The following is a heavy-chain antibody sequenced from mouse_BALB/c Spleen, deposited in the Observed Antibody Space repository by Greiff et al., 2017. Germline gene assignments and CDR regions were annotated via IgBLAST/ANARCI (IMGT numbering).Heavy chain of an antibody. V-gene: IGHV14-3*02. CDR2: IDPANGNT. Sequence: EVKLVESGAELVKPGASVKLSCTASGFNIKDTYMHWVKQRPEQGLEWIGRIDPANGNTKYDPKFQGKATITADTSSNTAYLQLSSLTSEDTAVYYCASLGRNAYWGQGTLVTVSA. CDR1: GFNIKDTY. CDR3: ASLGRNAY. J-gene: IGHJ3*01. D-gene: IGHD4-1*01.